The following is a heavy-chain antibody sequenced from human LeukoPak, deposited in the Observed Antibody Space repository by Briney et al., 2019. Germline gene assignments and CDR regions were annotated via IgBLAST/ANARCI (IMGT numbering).Heavy chain of an antibody. D-gene: IGHD4-11*01. J-gene: IGHJ4*02. V-gene: IGHV3-23*01. CDR3: AKSNSR. Sequence: GGSLRLSCAASGFTFSSYDMTWVRQAPGKGLEWVSTISESGVSTYYADSVKGRFTISRDNSKKTVYMQMNSLRAEDTAGYYCAKSNSRWGQGTLVTVSS. CDR1: GFTFSSYD. CDR2: ISESGVST.